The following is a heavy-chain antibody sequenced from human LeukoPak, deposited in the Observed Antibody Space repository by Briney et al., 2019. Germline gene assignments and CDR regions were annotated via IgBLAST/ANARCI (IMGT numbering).Heavy chain of an antibody. CDR1: GYTFTNYG. Sequence: SVKVSCKASGYTFTNYGVSWVRQAPGQGLEWMGGIIPVFDRPTYAQNFEGRVTITADKSTNTTYMEITSLTSDDTAVYYCARDAQWELRAFDVWGRGTMVIVSS. CDR3: ARDAQWELRAFDV. V-gene: IGHV1-69*06. D-gene: IGHD4-23*01. J-gene: IGHJ3*01. CDR2: IIPVFDRP.